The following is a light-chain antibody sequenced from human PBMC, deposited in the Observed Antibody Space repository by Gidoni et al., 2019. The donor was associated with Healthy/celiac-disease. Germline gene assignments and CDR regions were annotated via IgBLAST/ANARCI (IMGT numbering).Light chain of an antibody. Sequence: DIQMTQSPSSLSASVGDRVTITCRASQRISSYLKWYQQKPGKAPKLLIYAASSLQSGVPSRFSGSGSGTDFTLTISSLQPEDFATYYCQQSYSTLPTFGQGTRLEIK. J-gene: IGKJ5*01. V-gene: IGKV1-39*01. CDR2: AAS. CDR1: QRISSY. CDR3: QQSYSTLPT.